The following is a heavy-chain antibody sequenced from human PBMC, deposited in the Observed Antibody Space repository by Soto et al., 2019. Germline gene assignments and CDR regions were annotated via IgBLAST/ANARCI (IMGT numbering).Heavy chain of an antibody. V-gene: IGHV3-9*01. D-gene: IGHD1-26*01. J-gene: IGHJ4*02. CDR2: ISWNSGSI. CDR1: GVTLAVSA. CDR3: AKMGPDGPDYYFDY. Sequence: GGSVRLSCAASGVTLAVSAMPWVRQVPGKGLEWVSGISWNSGSIGYADSVKGRFTISRDNAKNSLYLQMNSLRAEDTALYYCAKMGPDGPDYYFDYWGQGT.